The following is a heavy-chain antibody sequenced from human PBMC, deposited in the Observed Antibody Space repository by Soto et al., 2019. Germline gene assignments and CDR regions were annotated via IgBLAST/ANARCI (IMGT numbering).Heavy chain of an antibody. CDR1: GFTFSSYA. Sequence: GGSLRLSCAASGFTFSSYAMSWVRQAPGKGLERVSAISGSGGSTYYADSVKGRITISRDNSKNTLYMQLNSLRAEDTAVYYCASHPSSSTVAFDIWGQGTMVTVSS. V-gene: IGHV3-23*01. CDR3: ASHPSSSTVAFDI. J-gene: IGHJ3*02. CDR2: ISGSGGST. D-gene: IGHD6-6*01.